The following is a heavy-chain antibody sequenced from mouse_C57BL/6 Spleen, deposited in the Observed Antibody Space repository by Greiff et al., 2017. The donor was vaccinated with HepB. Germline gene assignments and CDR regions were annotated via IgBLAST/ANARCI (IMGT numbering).Heavy chain of an antibody. J-gene: IGHJ3*01. CDR2: IYPGDGDT. D-gene: IGHD2-2*01. Sequence: VKLMESGPELVKPGASVKISCKASGYAFSSSWMNWVKQRPGKGLEWIGRIYPGDGDTNYNGKFKGKATLTADKSSSTAYMQLSSLTSEDSAVYFCARISYGYDGFAYWGQGTRVTVSA. CDR1: GYAFSSSW. V-gene: IGHV1-82*01. CDR3: ARISYGYDGFAY.